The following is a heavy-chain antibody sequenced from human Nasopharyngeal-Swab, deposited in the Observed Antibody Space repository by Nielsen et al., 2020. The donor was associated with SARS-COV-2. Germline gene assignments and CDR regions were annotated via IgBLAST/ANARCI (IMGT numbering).Heavy chain of an antibody. CDR3: AREERAVRGMSSDAFGI. D-gene: IGHD3-10*01. V-gene: IGHV4-31*03. CDR2: IYYSGST. CDR1: GGSISSGGYY. Sequence: SETLSLTCTVSGGSISSGGYYWSWIRQHPGKGLEWIGYIYYSGSTYYNPSLKSRVTISVDTSKNQFSLKLSSVTAADTAVYYCAREERAVRGMSSDAFGIWGQGTMVTVSS. J-gene: IGHJ3*02.